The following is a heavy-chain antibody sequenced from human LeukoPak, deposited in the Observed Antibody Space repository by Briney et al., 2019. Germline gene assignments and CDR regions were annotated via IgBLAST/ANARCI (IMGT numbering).Heavy chain of an antibody. CDR3: ARSRSGYYEDY. D-gene: IGHD3-22*01. CDR2: IKQDGSEK. J-gene: IGHJ4*02. V-gene: IGHV3-7*01. Sequence: GGPLRLSCAASGFIFSSYWMSWVRQAPGKGLEWVANIKQDGSEKYYVDSVKGRFTISRDNAKNSLSLQVNSLSAEDTAVYYCARSRSGYYEDYWGQGTLVTVSS. CDR1: GFIFSSYW.